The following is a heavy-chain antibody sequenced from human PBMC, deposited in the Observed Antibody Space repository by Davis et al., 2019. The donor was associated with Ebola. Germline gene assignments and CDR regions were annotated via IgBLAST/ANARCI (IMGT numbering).Heavy chain of an antibody. D-gene: IGHD3-3*01. CDR3: ARDGGYYDFWSGYYYYYGMDV. J-gene: IGHJ6*04. V-gene: IGHV3-7*01. CDR1: VITFSSYA. Sequence: GESLKISCTDSVITFSSYAMTWVRQAPGKGLEWVANIKQDGSEKYYVDSVKGRFTISRDNAKNSLYLQMNGLRAEDTAVYYCARDGGYYDFWSGYYYYYGMDVWGKGTTVTVSS. CDR2: IKQDGSEK.